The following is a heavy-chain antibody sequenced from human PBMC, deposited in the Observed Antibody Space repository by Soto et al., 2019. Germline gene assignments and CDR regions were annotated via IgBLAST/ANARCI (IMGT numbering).Heavy chain of an antibody. V-gene: IGHV3-73*02. D-gene: IGHD3-10*01. J-gene: IGHJ4*02. CDR3: SSWGSGQTNDY. Sequence: EVQVVESGGGLVQPGGSLKLSCAASGLTCSGYAMHWVRQASGKGLEWVGRIRSKANSYATAYAASVKGRFTISRDDSKNTAYLPMNSLTTEDTAVYYCSSWGSGQTNDYLGQGTLVTVSS. CDR2: IRSKANSYAT. CDR1: GLTCSGYA.